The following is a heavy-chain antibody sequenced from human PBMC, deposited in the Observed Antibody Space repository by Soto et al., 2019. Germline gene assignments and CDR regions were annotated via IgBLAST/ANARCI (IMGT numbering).Heavy chain of an antibody. CDR2: ISSSSSYI. Sequence: EVQLVESGGGLVKPGGSLRLSCAASGFTFSSYSMNWVRQAPGKGLEWVSSISSSSSYIYYADSVKGRFTISRDNAKNSLYLPMNSLRAEDTAVYYCASIQLGYDAFDIWGQGTMVTVSS. CDR1: GFTFSSYS. J-gene: IGHJ3*02. CDR3: ASIQLGYDAFDI. D-gene: IGHD6-6*01. V-gene: IGHV3-21*01.